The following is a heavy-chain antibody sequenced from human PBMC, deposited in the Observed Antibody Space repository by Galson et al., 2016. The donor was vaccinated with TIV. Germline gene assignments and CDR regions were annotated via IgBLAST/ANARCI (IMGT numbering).Heavy chain of an antibody. Sequence: SLRLPCAASRLTVSDNYMTWVRQAPGKGLEWVSLIYDDGSTTYAESVKGRFTISRDRSTNMVYLQMNNLRAEDTAVYYCARERRHCGNECYLYYYFGMDVWGLGTTVTVS. V-gene: IGHV3-66*02. CDR1: RLTVSDNY. CDR3: ARERRHCGNECYLYYYFGMDV. J-gene: IGHJ6*02. D-gene: IGHD2-21*01. CDR2: IYDDGST.